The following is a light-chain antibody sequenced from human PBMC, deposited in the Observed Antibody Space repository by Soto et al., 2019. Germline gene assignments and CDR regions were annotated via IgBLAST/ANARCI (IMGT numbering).Light chain of an antibody. CDR2: DVS. CDR3: MQTLQLPLT. V-gene: IGKV2D-29*01. CDR1: QSLLHKDGRTN. J-gene: IGKJ1*01. Sequence: DLVMTQTPLSLSVSPGHPASISCKSSQSLLHKDGRTNLFWYLQRPGQPPQLLIYDVSNRLSGVPERFSGSGSGTDFTLRISRVEAEDVGLYYCMQTLQLPLTFGQGTKVEF.